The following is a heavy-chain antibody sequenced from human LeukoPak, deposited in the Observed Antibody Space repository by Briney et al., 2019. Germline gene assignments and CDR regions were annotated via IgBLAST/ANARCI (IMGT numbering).Heavy chain of an antibody. D-gene: IGHD2-21*02. CDR1: GFTFSSYA. CDR3: AAPSAYCGGDCYQPFDY. J-gene: IGHJ4*02. Sequence: GGSLRLSCTASGFTFSSYAMHWVRQAPGKGLEWVAVISYDGSNKYYADSVKGRFTISRDNSKNTLYLQMNSLRAEDTAVYYCAAPSAYCGGDCYQPFDYWGQGTLVTVSS. CDR2: ISYDGSNK. V-gene: IGHV3-30-3*01.